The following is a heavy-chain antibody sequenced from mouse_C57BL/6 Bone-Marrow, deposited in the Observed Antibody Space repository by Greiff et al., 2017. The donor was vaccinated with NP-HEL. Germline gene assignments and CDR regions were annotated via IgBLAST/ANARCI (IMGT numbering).Heavy chain of an antibody. J-gene: IGHJ2*01. Sequence: EVMLVESGGGLVKPGGSLKLSCAASGFTFSDYGMHWVRQAPEKGLEWVAYISSGSSTIYYADTVKGRFTISRDNAKNTLFLQMTSLRSEDTAMYYCARRYYGNYLDYWGQGTTLTVSS. CDR3: ARRYYGNYLDY. D-gene: IGHD1-1*02. CDR2: ISSGSSTI. V-gene: IGHV5-17*01. CDR1: GFTFSDYG.